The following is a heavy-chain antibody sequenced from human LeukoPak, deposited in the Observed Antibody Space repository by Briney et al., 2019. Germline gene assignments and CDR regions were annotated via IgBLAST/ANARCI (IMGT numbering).Heavy chain of an antibody. Sequence: SETLSLTCTLSGGSISTYYWSWIRQPPGKGLEWIGEINHSGSTNYNPSLKSRVTISVDTSKNQFSLKLSSVTAADTAVYYCARGRRHRPDYGDYPRHYGMDVWGQGTTVTVSS. CDR3: ARGRRHRPDYGDYPRHYGMDV. D-gene: IGHD4-17*01. V-gene: IGHV4-34*01. CDR2: INHSGST. J-gene: IGHJ6*02. CDR1: GGSISTYY.